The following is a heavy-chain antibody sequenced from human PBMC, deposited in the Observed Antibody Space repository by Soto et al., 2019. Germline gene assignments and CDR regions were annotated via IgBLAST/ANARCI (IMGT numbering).Heavy chain of an antibody. CDR1: GGSISSYY. J-gene: IGHJ6*02. Sequence: PSETLSLTCTVSGGSISSYYWSWIRQPPGKGLEWIGYIYYSGSTNYNPSLKSRVTISVDTSKNQFSLKLSSVTAADTAVYYCARHKNDFLTVYYLSGDSYYYYGMDVWGQGTTVTVP. CDR3: ARHKNDFLTVYYLSGDSYYYYGMDV. D-gene: IGHD3-9*01. CDR2: IYYSGST. V-gene: IGHV4-59*08.